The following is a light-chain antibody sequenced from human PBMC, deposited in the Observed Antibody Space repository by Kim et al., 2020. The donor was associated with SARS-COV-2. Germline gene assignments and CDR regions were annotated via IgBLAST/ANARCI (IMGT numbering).Light chain of an antibody. Sequence: PGGRATRTCAARTEVVTSGHNPYWFQQKPAQAPRILIYDTRNKRSPNPARFSGSLLGGKVALTLSGAQHEDEDEYYCLLSYLGAPVFGGGTQLTVL. V-gene: IGLV7-46*01. CDR1: TEVVTSGHN. CDR2: DTR. J-gene: IGLJ2*01. CDR3: LLSYLGAPV.